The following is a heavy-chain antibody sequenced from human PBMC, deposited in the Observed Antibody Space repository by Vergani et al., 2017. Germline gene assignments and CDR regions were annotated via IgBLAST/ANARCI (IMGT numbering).Heavy chain of an antibody. J-gene: IGHJ6*02. CDR2: ISAYNGNT. CDR1: GYTFTSYG. Sequence: QVQLVQSGAEVKKPGASVKVSCKASGYTFTSYGISWVRQAPGQGLEWMGWISAYNGNTNYAQKLPGRGTMTTDTSPSAAYMELRSLSSGDTAVYYCARVKVRGLLGYCSSTSCYPRWPYGMDVWGQG. D-gene: IGHD2-2*01. CDR3: ARVKVRGLLGYCSSTSCYPRWPYGMDV. V-gene: IGHV1-18*01.